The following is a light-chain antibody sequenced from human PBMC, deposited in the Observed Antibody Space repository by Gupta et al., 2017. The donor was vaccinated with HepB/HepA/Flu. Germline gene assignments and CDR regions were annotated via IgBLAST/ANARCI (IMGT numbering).Light chain of an antibody. Sequence: EIVLTQSPGNLSLSPGERATLSCRASQSVSSSYLAWYQQKPGQAPRLLIYGASSRATGIPDRCSGSGSGTDFTLTISRLEPEDFAVYYCQQYGSSPRTFGQGTQLEIK. CDR1: QSVSSSY. J-gene: IGKJ2*01. CDR3: QQYGSSPRT. V-gene: IGKV3-20*01. CDR2: GAS.